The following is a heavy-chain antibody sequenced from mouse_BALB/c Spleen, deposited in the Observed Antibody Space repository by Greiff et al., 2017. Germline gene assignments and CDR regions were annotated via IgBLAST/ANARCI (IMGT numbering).Heavy chain of an antibody. Sequence: EVQGVESGGGLVKPGGSLKLSCAASGFTFSSYAMSWVRQTPEKRLEWVASISSGGSTYYPDSVKGRFTISRDNARNILYLQMSSLRSEDTAMYYCARDYYDYVHYFDYWGQGTTLTVSS. V-gene: IGHV5-6-5*01. J-gene: IGHJ2*01. CDR3: ARDYYDYVHYFDY. CDR2: ISSGGST. CDR1: GFTFSSYA. D-gene: IGHD2-4*01.